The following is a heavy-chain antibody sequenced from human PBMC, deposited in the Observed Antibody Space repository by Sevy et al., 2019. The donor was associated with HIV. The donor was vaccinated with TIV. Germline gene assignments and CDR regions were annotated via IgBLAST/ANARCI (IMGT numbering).Heavy chain of an antibody. V-gene: IGHV3-21*01. CDR2: ISSGSTYI. CDR1: GFTFSSYS. Sequence: GGSLRLSCAASGFTFSSYSMNWVRQAPGKGLEWVSSISSGSTYIYYVDSVKGRFTISRDNAKNSLYLQMNSLRAEDTAVYYCASDRGVGTSSYGMHVWGQGTTVTVSS. CDR3: ASDRGVGTSSYGMHV. J-gene: IGHJ6*02. D-gene: IGHD1-26*01.